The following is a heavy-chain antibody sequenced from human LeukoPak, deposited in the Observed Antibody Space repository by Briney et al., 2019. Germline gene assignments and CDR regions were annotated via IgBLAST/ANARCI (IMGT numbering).Heavy chain of an antibody. V-gene: IGHV1-8*01. D-gene: IGHD2-2*01. CDR2: MNPNSGNT. Sequence: GASVKLSFKCSGYTFTSYDINWLRQATGQGLEWMGWMNPNSGNTGYAQKFQGRVTMTRNTSISTAYMELSSLRSEDTAVYYCARGGYCSSTSCSFHNWFDPWGQGTLVTVSS. CDR1: GYTFTSYD. CDR3: ARGGYCSSTSCSFHNWFDP. J-gene: IGHJ5*02.